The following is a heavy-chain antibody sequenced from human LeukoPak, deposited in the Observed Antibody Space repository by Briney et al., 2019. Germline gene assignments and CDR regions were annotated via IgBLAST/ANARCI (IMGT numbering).Heavy chain of an antibody. J-gene: IGHJ3*02. V-gene: IGHV4-59*12. D-gene: IGHD3-22*01. CDR1: GGSISSYY. CDR3: AREFKYYDSSGYFDAFDI. CDR2: IYYSGST. Sequence: SETLSLTCTVSGGSISSYYWSWIRQPPGKGLEWIGYIYYSGSTNYNPSLKSRVTISVDTSKNQFSLKLSSVTAADTAVYYCAREFKYYDSSGYFDAFDIWGQGTMVTVSS.